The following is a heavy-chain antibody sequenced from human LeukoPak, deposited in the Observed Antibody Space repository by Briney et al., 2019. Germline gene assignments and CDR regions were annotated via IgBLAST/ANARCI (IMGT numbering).Heavy chain of an antibody. D-gene: IGHD1-26*01. V-gene: IGHV4-34*01. J-gene: IGHJ4*02. CDR3: ARYSGSYYSYFDY. CDR1: GGSFSGYY. CDR2: INHSGST. Sequence: SETLSLTCAVYGGSFSGYYWSWIRQPLGKGLEWIGEINHSGSTNYNPSLKSRVTISVDTSKNQFSLKLSSVTAADTAVYYCARYSGSYYSYFDYWGQGTLVTVSS.